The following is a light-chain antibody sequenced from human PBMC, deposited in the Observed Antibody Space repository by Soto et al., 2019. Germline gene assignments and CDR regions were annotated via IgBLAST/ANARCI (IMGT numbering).Light chain of an antibody. CDR2: DAS. CDR1: QSISSW. V-gene: IGKV1-5*01. CDR3: QKYNSYPWT. Sequence: DMQMTQSPSTLSASVGDRFTVTCRASQSISSWLAWYQQKPGKAPKLLIYDASSLESGVPSRFSGSGSGSEFTLAISSLQPDDFATYYCQKYNSYPWTFGQGTKAEIK. J-gene: IGKJ1*01.